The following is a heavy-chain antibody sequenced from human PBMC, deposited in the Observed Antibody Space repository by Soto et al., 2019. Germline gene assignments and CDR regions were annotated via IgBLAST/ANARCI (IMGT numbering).Heavy chain of an antibody. J-gene: IGHJ6*02. D-gene: IGHD6-6*01. CDR1: GFTFSSYG. CDR2: ISYDGSNK. Sequence: PGGSLRLSCAASGFTFSSYGMHWVRQAPGKGLEWVAVISYDGSNKYYADSVKGRFTISRDNSKNTPYLQMNSLRAEDTAVYYCAKALKARIAARPYYYYYGMDVWGQGTTVTVSS. V-gene: IGHV3-30*18. CDR3: AKALKARIAARPYYYYYGMDV.